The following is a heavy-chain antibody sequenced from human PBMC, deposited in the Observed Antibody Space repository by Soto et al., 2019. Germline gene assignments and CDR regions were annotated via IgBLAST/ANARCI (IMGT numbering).Heavy chain of an antibody. CDR1: GGSISSYY. CDR2: IYYSGST. D-gene: IGHD6-13*01. CDR3: AGVIAAAGFGWFDP. J-gene: IGHJ5*02. V-gene: IGHV4-59*01. Sequence: SETLSLTCTVSGGSISSYYWSWIRQPPGKGLEWIGYIYYSGSTNYNPSLKSRVTISVDTSKNQFSLKLSSVTAADTAVYYCAGVIAAAGFGWFDPWGQGTLVTVSS.